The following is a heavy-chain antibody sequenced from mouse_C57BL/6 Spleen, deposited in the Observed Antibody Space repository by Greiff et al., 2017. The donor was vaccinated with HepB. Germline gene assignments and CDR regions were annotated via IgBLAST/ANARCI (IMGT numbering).Heavy chain of an antibody. V-gene: IGHV1-39*01. CDR3: ARRSSFVSYAMDY. J-gene: IGHJ4*01. CDR2: INPNYGTT. CDR1: GYSFTDYN. Sequence: VQLKESGPELVKPGASVKISCKASGYSFTDYNMNWVKQSNGKSLEWIGVINPNYGTTSYNQKFKGKATLTVDQSSSTAYMQLNSLTSQDSAVYYCARRSSFVSYAMDYWGQGTSVTVAS.